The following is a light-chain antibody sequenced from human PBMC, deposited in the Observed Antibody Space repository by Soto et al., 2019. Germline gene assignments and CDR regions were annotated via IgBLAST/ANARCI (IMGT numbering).Light chain of an antibody. CDR1: QSITNC. CDR3: QQHNPYSPYT. Sequence: DIQMTQSPSTLSASVGDRVTITCRASQSITNCLAWYQQKPGKAPKLLIFAASSLRSGVPSRFSGSGSGTDFTLTNSSLQHEDFATYYCQQHNPYSPYTFGQGTKLEIK. V-gene: IGKV1-5*03. CDR2: AAS. J-gene: IGKJ2*01.